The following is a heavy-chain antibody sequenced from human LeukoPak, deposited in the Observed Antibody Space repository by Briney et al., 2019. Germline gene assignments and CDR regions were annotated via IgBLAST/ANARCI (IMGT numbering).Heavy chain of an antibody. CDR2: ISWNSGSI. Sequence: GRSLRLSCAASGFTFDDYAMHWVRQAPGKGLEWVSGISWNSGSIGYADSVKGRFTISRDNAESSLYLQMNSLRVDDTAVYYCARDRALYDSRRGYYYTEDDYWGQGTLVTVSS. CDR3: ARDRALYDSRRGYYYTEDDY. V-gene: IGHV3-9*01. J-gene: IGHJ4*02. D-gene: IGHD3-22*01. CDR1: GFTFDDYA.